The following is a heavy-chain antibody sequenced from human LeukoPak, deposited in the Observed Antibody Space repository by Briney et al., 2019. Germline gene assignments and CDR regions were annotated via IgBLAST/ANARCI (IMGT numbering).Heavy chain of an antibody. Sequence: PGGSLRLSCAGSGFTFSNYAMYWVRRAPGKGLENVAGIGSNGDSTYYANSVKGRFTISRDNSKNTLFLQMGSLRAEDMAVYYCARGNVVGATRPFDYWGQGTLVTVSS. D-gene: IGHD1-26*01. CDR3: ARGNVVGATRPFDY. V-gene: IGHV3-64*01. CDR2: IGSNGDST. J-gene: IGHJ4*02. CDR1: GFTFSNYA.